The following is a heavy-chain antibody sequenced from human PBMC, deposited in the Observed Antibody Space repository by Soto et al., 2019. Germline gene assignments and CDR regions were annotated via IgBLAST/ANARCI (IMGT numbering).Heavy chain of an antibody. CDR2: IYYLGST. J-gene: IGHJ4*02. V-gene: IGHV4-59*01. CDR1: GGSMSEYF. CDR3: ARDGYDGSGSPYPAY. D-gene: IGHD3-10*01. Sequence: KPSETLSLTCSVSGGSMSEYFWSWIRQSSGKGLEWIGYIYYLGSTDYNPSLKSRVTISVDTPKRQFSLRLTSVTAADTAVYYCARDGYDGSGSPYPAYWGPGTQVTVSS.